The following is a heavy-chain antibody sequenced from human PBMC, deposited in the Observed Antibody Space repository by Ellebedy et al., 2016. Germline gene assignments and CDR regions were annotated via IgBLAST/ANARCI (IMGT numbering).Heavy chain of an antibody. Sequence: GESLKISCAASGFTLNNYAMTWIRQAAGEGLEWVSAITGDTATTYYADSVKGRFTISRDNAKNTLYLQMNSLRAEDTAVYYCTREAFGRGQWYLDYWGQGTLVTVS. V-gene: IGHV3-23*01. CDR2: ITGDTATT. CDR1: GFTLNNYA. D-gene: IGHD3-3*02. J-gene: IGHJ4*02. CDR3: TREAFGRGQWYLDY.